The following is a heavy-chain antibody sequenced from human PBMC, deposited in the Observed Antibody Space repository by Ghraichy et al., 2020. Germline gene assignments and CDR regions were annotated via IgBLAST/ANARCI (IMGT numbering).Heavy chain of an antibody. D-gene: IGHD5-18*01. J-gene: IGHJ4*02. V-gene: IGHV3-48*02. CDR3: ARDGRRGYDMDY. CDR1: AFTFSSYA. CDR2: ISSGGGVI. Sequence: GSLRLSCAASAFTFSSYAMNWVRQAPGKGLEWVSYISSGGGVIYYADSVKGRFTISRDNAKSSLYLQMNSLRDEDTTVYYCARDGRRGYDMDYWGQGTLVTVSS.